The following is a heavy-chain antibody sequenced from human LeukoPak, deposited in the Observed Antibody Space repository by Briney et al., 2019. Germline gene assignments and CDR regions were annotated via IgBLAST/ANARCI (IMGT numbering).Heavy chain of an antibody. J-gene: IGHJ4*02. Sequence: GRSLRLSCAASGFTFSSYSMHWVRQAPGKGLEWVAVISYDGSNKYYADSVKGRFTISRDNSKNTLYLQMNSLRAEDKAVYYCARDHSYGSGSYSSSFDYWGQGTLVTVSS. CDR1: GFTFSSYS. V-gene: IGHV3-30*04. D-gene: IGHD3-10*01. CDR3: ARDHSYGSGSYSSSFDY. CDR2: ISYDGSNK.